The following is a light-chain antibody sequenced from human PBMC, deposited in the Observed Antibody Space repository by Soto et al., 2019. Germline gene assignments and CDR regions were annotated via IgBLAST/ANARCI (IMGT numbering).Light chain of an antibody. CDR2: DVN. V-gene: IGLV2-14*03. Sequence: QSALTQPASVSGSPGQSITISCTGTSSDVGAYKYVSWYQQHPGKAPKLIIYDVNYRPSGISYRFSGSKSGNTASLTISGLQPEDEADYYCSSYTANVKRIFGGGTKLTVL. CDR3: SSYTANVKRI. J-gene: IGLJ2*01. CDR1: SSDVGAYKY.